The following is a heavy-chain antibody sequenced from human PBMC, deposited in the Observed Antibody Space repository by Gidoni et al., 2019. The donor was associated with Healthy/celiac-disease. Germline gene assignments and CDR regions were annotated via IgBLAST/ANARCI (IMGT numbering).Heavy chain of an antibody. CDR1: GGSISSSSYY. Sequence: QLQLQESGPGLVKPSETLSLTCTVSGGSISSSSYYWGWIRQPPGKGLEWIGSIYYSGSTYYNPSLKSRVTISVDTSKNQFSLKLSSVTAADTAVYYCARLLEIDTAIVDYWGQGTLVTVSS. J-gene: IGHJ4*02. CDR3: ARLLEIDTAIVDY. V-gene: IGHV4-39*01. CDR2: IYYSGST. D-gene: IGHD5-18*01.